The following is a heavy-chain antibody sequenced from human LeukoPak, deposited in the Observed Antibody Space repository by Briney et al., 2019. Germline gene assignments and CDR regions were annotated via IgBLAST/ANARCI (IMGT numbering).Heavy chain of an antibody. Sequence: SETLSLTCTVSGDSISSGSYYWGWIRQPPGKGLEWIGSIYYSGSTYYDPSLRDRVTISVDTSNNQFSLELSSVTAADTAVYYCARFVWGSYRYGHYWGQGTLVTVSS. CDR1: GDSISSGSYY. CDR2: IYYSGST. CDR3: ARFVWGSYRYGHY. D-gene: IGHD3-16*02. J-gene: IGHJ4*02. V-gene: IGHV4-39*01.